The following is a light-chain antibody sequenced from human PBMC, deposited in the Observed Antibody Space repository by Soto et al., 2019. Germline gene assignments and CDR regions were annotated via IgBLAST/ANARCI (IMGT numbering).Light chain of an antibody. CDR3: SSYTSSSTRV. J-gene: IGLJ2*01. CDR1: SSDVGGYSY. V-gene: IGLV2-14*01. Sequence: SALTQPASVSGSPGQSITISCTGTSSDVGGYSYVSWYQQHPGKAPKLMIYDVSNRPSGVSNRFSGSKSGNTASLTISGLQAEDEADYYCSSYTSSSTRVFGGGTQLTVL. CDR2: DVS.